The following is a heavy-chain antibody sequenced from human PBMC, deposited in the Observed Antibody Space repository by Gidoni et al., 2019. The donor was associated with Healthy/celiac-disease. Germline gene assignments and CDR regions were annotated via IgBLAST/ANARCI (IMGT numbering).Heavy chain of an antibody. CDR1: GFTVRSNY. CDR3: ARDHRPSRSNWNLFDY. CDR2: IYSGGST. D-gene: IGHD1-20*01. J-gene: IGHJ4*02. V-gene: IGHV3-66*01. Sequence: EVQLVESGGGLVQPGGSLRLSCAASGFTVRSNYMSWVRQAPGKGLEWVSVIYSGGSTYYADSVKGRFTISRDNSKNTLYLQMNSLRAEDTAVYYCARDHRPSRSNWNLFDYWGQGTLVTVSS.